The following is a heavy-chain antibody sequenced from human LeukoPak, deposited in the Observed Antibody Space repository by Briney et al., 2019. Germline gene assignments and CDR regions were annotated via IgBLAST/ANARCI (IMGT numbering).Heavy chain of an antibody. CDR2: IYYSGST. CDR1: GGSISSGDYY. CDR3: ARAPYDFWSGYYHGLYFDY. D-gene: IGHD3-3*01. V-gene: IGHV4-30-4*01. J-gene: IGHJ4*02. Sequence: SETLSLTCTVSGGSISSGDYYWSWIRQPPGKGLEWIGYIYYSGSTYYNPSLKSRVTISVDTSKNQFSLKLSSVTAADTAVYYCARAPYDFWSGYYHGLYFDYWGQGTLVTVSS.